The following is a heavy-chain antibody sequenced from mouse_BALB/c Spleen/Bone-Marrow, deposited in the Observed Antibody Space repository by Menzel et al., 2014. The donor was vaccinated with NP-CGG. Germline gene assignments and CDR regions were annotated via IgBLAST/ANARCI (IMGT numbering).Heavy chain of an antibody. CDR1: GYTFSSYW. CDR2: ILPGSGST. J-gene: IGHJ1*01. CDR3: AREDGLWYFDV. D-gene: IGHD1-1*01. V-gene: IGHV1-9*01. Sequence: VKLMESGAELMKPGASVKISCKATGYTFSSYWIEWVKQRPGHGLEWIGEILPGSGSTNYNEKFKGKATFTADTSSNTAYMQLSSLTSEDSAVYYCAREDGLWYFDVWGVGTTVTVSS.